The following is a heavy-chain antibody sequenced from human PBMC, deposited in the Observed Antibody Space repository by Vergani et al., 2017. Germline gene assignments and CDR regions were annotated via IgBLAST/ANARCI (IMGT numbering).Heavy chain of an antibody. CDR2: INHSGST. J-gene: IGHJ6*03. D-gene: IGHD3-3*01. V-gene: IGHV4-34*01. CDR3: ARGCIGNYDFWNDYYYYMDV. Sequence: QVQLQQWGAGLLKPSETLSLTCAVYGGSFSGYYWSWIRQPPGKGLEWIGEINHSGSTNYNPSLKSRVTISVDTSKNQFSLKLSSVTAADTAVYYCARGCIGNYDFWNDYYYYMDVWGKGP. CDR1: GGSFSGYY.